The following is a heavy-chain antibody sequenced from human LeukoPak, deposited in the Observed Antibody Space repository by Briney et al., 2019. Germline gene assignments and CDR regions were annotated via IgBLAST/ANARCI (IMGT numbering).Heavy chain of an antibody. V-gene: IGHV3-23*01. J-gene: IGHJ4*02. CDR2: IGSGGDT. D-gene: IGHD3-10*01. Sequence: PGGSLRLSCAASGFTLSNYAMTWDRLAPGKGLEWVSSIGSGGDTYYVDSVKGRFTISRDNSKNTLYLQMNSLRDEDTAMYFCAKEYDSGGYGANFDYWGQGTLVTVSS. CDR3: AKEYDSGGYGANFDY. CDR1: GFTLSNYA.